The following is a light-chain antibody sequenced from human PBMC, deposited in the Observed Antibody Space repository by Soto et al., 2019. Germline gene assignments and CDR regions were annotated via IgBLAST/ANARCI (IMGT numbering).Light chain of an antibody. CDR1: RGSVASNY. J-gene: IGLJ2*01. V-gene: IGLV6-57*03. CDR3: QSYDRTNVV. Sequence: NFMLTQPHSVSESPGKTITISCARSRGSVASNYVQWFQQRPGSAPTTIIYRDDQRPSGVPDRFSASVDSSSNSASLTISGLKTEDEAVYYCQSYDRTNVVFGGGTKVTVL. CDR2: RDD.